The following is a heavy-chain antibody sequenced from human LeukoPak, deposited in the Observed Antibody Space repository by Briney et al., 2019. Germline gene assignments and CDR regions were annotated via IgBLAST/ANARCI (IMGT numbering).Heavy chain of an antibody. V-gene: IGHV3-33*08. CDR2: IWYDGSNK. D-gene: IGHD3-22*01. CDR3: ARAHHYYDSSGYGP. J-gene: IGHJ5*02. Sequence: GGSLRLSCPVSGFTLSNSWMHWVRQAPGKGLEWVPVIWYDGSNKYYADSVKGRFTISRDNSKNTLYLQMNSLRAEDTAVYYCARAHHYYDSSGYGPWGQGTLVTVSS. CDR1: GFTLSNSW.